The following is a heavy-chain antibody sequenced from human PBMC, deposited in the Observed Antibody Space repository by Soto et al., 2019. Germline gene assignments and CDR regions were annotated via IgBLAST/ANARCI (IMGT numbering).Heavy chain of an antibody. CDR3: ARHGITGTFPWSPFDY. CDR1: GGSISSYD. D-gene: IGHD1-20*01. Sequence: SETMSLTCTVSGGSISSYDLSWIRQPPGKGLEWIGYIYYSGSTNYNPSLRGRVTIPIDTSKNQFSLKLSSVTAADTAVYYCARHGITGTFPWSPFDYWGQGTLVTVSS. J-gene: IGHJ4*02. CDR2: IYYSGST. V-gene: IGHV4-59*08.